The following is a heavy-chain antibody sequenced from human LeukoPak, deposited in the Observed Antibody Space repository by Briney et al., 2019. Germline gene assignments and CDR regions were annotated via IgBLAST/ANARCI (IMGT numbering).Heavy chain of an antibody. CDR1: GGSIGSYY. CDR2: IYYSGST. CDR3: ARDPGD. Sequence: SETLSLTCTVSGGSIGSYYWSWIRQPPGKGLEWIGYIYYSGSTNYNPSLKSRVTISVDTSKNQFSLKLSSVTAADTAVYYCARDPGDWGQGTLVTVSS. V-gene: IGHV4-59*01. J-gene: IGHJ4*02.